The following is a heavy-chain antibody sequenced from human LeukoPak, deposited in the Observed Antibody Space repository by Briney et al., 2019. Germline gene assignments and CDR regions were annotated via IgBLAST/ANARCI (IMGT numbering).Heavy chain of an antibody. D-gene: IGHD5-12*01. CDR3: AKEHRGPAVSINFDY. Sequence: GGSLRLSCVASGFTFSSYGMHWVRQAPGKGLEWVTFIRSDGSDKYYADYVKGRFTISRDNSKNTLYLQMNSPRAEDTAVYYCAKEHRGPAVSINFDYWGQGTLVTVSS. J-gene: IGHJ4*02. CDR1: GFTFSSYG. CDR2: IRSDGSDK. V-gene: IGHV3-30*02.